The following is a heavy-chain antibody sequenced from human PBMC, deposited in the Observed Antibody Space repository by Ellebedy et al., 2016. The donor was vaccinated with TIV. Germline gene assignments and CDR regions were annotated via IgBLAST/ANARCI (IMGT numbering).Heavy chain of an antibody. D-gene: IGHD2-21*01. CDR3: ARVYSKYYYYYGMDV. CDR2: IIPIFGTA. V-gene: IGHV1-69*13. J-gene: IGHJ6*02. Sequence: SVKVSCXASGGTFSSYAISWVRQAPGQGLEWMGGIIPIFGTANYAQKFQGRVTITADESTSTAYMELSSLRSEDTAVYYCARVYSKYYYYYGMDVWGQGTTVTVSS. CDR1: GGTFSSYA.